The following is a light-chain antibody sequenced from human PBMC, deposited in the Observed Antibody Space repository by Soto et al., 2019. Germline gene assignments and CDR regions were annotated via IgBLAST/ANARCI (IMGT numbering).Light chain of an antibody. CDR3: CSYAGRYTYV. V-gene: IGLV2-11*01. CDR1: SSPVGGYHY. CDR2: AVS. Sequence: VLTQPRSVSGSPGQSVTISCTGTSSPVGGYHYVSWYQQFPGKAPKLMIYAVSQRPSGVPDRFSGSESGNTASLTISGLQADDEADYYCCSYAGRYTYVFGSGTKVTVL. J-gene: IGLJ1*01.